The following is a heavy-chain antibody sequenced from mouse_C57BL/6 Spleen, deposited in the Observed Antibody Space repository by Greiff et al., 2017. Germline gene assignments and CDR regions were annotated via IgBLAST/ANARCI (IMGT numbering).Heavy chain of an antibody. D-gene: IGHD2-4*01. J-gene: IGHJ4*01. CDR1: GYTFTDYY. CDR3: ARRDYDARSYAMDY. Sequence: VQLQQSGPELVKPGPSVKISCKASGYTFTDYYMNWVKQSHGKSLEWLGDINPNNGGTSYNQKFKGKATLTVDKYSTTAYMELRSLTSEDSAAYYCARRDYDARSYAMDYWGKGTSVTVAS. CDR2: INPNNGGT. V-gene: IGHV1-26*01.